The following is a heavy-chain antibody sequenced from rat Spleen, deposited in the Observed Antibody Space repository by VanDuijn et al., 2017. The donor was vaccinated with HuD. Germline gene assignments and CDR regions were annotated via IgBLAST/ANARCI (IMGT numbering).Heavy chain of an antibody. Sequence: EVKLVESGGGLVQPGRSLKLSCAASGFNFNDYWMGWVRQAPGKGLEWIGEINQNSRTIKYIPSLKDKFIISRDNAQNTLWLQMNNLGSEDTATYYCVREDAGVDYWGQGVMVTVSS. V-gene: IGHV4-2*01. D-gene: IGHD1-4*01. CDR1: GFNFNDYW. CDR2: INQNSRTI. CDR3: VREDAGVDY. J-gene: IGHJ2*01.